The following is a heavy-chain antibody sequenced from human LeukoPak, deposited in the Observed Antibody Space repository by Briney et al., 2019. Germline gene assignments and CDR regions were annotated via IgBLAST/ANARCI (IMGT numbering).Heavy chain of an antibody. CDR3: TTMTAGTTFRSRINYYYYMDV. J-gene: IGHJ6*03. CDR1: GFTFSNAW. D-gene: IGHD1-7*01. Sequence: GGSLRLSCAASGFTFSNAWMSWVRQAPGKGLEWVGRIKSKTDGGTTDYAAPVKGRFTISRDDSKNTLYLQMNSLKTEDTAVYYCTTMTAGTTFRSRINYYYYMDVWGKGTTVTVSS. V-gene: IGHV3-15*01. CDR2: IKSKTDGGTT.